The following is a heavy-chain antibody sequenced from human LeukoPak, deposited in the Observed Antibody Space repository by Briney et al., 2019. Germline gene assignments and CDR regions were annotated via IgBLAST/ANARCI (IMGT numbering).Heavy chain of an antibody. D-gene: IGHD2-2*01. V-gene: IGHV4-30-4*08. J-gene: IGHJ6*03. CDR2: IYYSGST. Sequence: SETLSLTCTVSGGSISSGDYYWSWLRQPPGKGLEWIGYIYYSGSTYYNPSLKSRVTISVDTSKNQFSLKLSSVTAADTAVYYCARGRYCSSTSCYHYYYYMDVRGKGTTVTVSS. CDR1: GGSISSGDYY. CDR3: ARGRYCSSTSCYHYYYYMDV.